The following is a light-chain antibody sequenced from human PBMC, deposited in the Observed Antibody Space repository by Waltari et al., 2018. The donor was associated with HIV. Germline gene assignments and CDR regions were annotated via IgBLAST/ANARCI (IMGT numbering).Light chain of an antibody. V-gene: IGLV1-40*01. J-gene: IGLJ3*02. Sequence: QSVLTQPPSVSGAPGQRVTISCTGSNSNIGAHYGVNWYQEVPGAAPRLLIYADHKRPSGVPDRISGSNAGTSASLAISGVRSDDEAEYYCAAWEDSLLVCGGGTKLTV. CDR2: ADH. CDR1: NSNIGAHYG. CDR3: AAWEDSLLV.